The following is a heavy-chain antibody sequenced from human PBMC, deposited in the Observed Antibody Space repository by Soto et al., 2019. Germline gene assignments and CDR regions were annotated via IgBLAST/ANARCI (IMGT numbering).Heavy chain of an antibody. CDR1: GFTFSSYA. CDR3: AKADSSSWFRGRVY. CDR2: ISGSGGST. D-gene: IGHD6-13*01. V-gene: IGHV3-23*01. Sequence: GGSLRLSCAASGFTFSSYAMSWVRQAPGKGLEWVSAISGSGGSTYYADPVKGRFTISRDNSKNTLYLQMNSLRAEDTAVYYCAKADSSSWFRGRVYWGQGTLVTVSS. J-gene: IGHJ4*02.